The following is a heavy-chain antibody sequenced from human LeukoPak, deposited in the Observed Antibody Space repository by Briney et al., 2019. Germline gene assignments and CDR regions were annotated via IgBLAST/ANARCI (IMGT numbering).Heavy chain of an antibody. D-gene: IGHD5-18*01. J-gene: IGHJ4*02. CDR3: TRGPLSTALADY. CDR2: IDQHGGEK. CDR1: GFTFSIHW. V-gene: IGHV3-7*04. Sequence: PGGSLRLSCAVSGFTFSIHWMNWVRQAPGKGLEYVASIDQHGGEKYYADSVKGRFTVSRDNTKNSLYLQMDSLRTEDTAVYYCTRGPLSTALADYWGQGTLVTVSS.